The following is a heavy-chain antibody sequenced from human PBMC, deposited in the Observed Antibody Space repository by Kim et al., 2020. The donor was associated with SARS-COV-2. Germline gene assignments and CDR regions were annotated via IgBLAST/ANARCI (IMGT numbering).Heavy chain of an antibody. V-gene: IGHV3-30*10. Sequence: NKYYTDCVKGRFNISRDNYKNTLYLQMNSLRAEDTAVYYCARDLYGMDVWGQGTTVTVSS. CDR3: ARDLYGMDV. J-gene: IGHJ6*02. CDR2: NK.